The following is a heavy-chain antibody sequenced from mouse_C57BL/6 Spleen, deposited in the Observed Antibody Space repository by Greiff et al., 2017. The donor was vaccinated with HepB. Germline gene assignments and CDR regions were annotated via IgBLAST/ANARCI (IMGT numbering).Heavy chain of an antibody. V-gene: IGHV1-50*01. Sequence: VKLQQPGAELVKPGASVKLSCKASGYTFTSYWMQWVKQRPGQGLEWIGEIDPSDSYTNYNQKFKGKATLTVDTSSSTAYMQLSSLTSEDSAVYYCARGGLPPMDYWGQGTSVTVSS. CDR3: ARGGLPPMDY. CDR2: IDPSDSYT. D-gene: IGHD2-4*01. CDR1: GYTFTSYW. J-gene: IGHJ4*01.